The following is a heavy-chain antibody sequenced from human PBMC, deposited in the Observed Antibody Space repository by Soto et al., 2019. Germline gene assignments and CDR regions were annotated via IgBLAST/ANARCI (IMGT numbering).Heavy chain of an antibody. CDR2: INHSGST. CDR1: GGSFSGYY. D-gene: IGHD6-6*01. J-gene: IGHJ4*02. Sequence: SETLSLTCAVYGGSFSGYYWSWIRQPPGKGLEWIGEINHSGSTNYNPSLKSRVTISVDTSKNQFSLKLSSVTAADTAVYYCARGGIAARLFYYWGQGTLVTVSS. V-gene: IGHV4-34*01. CDR3: ARGGIAARLFYY.